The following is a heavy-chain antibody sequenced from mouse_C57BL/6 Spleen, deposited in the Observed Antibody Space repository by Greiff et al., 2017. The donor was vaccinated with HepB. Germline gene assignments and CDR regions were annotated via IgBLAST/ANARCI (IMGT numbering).Heavy chain of an antibody. CDR3: ALDYYGSSGFAY. Sequence: QVQLKESGAELVRPGASVKLSCKASGYTFTDYYINWVKQRPGQGLEWIARIYPGSGNTYYNEKFKGKATLTAEKSSSTAYMQLSSLTSEDSAVYFCALDYYGSSGFAYWGQGTLVTVSA. CDR1: GYTFTDYY. V-gene: IGHV1-76*01. D-gene: IGHD1-1*01. J-gene: IGHJ3*01. CDR2: IYPGSGNT.